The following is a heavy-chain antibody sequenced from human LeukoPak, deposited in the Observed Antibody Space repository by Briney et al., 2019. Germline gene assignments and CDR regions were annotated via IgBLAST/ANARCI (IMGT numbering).Heavy chain of an antibody. CDR2: IYTSGST. V-gene: IGHV4-4*07. CDR1: GGSISSYY. CDR3: ARSRSLEWFLVGEFDY. Sequence: SKTLSLTCTVSGGSISSYYWSWIRQPAGKGLEWIGRIYTSGSTNYNPSLKSRVTMSVDTSKNQFSLKLSSVTAADTAVYYRARSRSLEWFLVGEFDYWGQGTLVTVSS. J-gene: IGHJ4*02. D-gene: IGHD3-3*01.